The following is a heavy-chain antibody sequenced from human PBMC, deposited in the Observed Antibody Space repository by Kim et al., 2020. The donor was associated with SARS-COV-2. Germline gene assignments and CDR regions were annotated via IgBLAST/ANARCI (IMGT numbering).Heavy chain of an antibody. CDR3: AKDQAHYDILSGLDY. D-gene: IGHD3-9*01. J-gene: IGHJ4*02. Sequence: GDSVKGRFTIFIDNSKNTLSLQMNSLRAEDTAVYYCAKDQAHYDILSGLDYWGQGTLVAVSS. V-gene: IGHV3-30*02.